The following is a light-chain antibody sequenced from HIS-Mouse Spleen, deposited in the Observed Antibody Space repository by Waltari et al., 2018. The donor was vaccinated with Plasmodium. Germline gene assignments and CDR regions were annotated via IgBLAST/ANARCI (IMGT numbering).Light chain of an antibody. V-gene: IGLV3-1*01. Sequence: SYELTQPPSVSVSPGPTASITCSGVKLGVKYACWYQQKPGQSPVLVIYQDSKRPSGIPERFSGSNSGNTATLTISGTQAMDEADYYCQAWDSSTVVFGGGTKLTVL. J-gene: IGLJ2*01. CDR2: QDS. CDR3: QAWDSSTVV. CDR1: KLGVKY.